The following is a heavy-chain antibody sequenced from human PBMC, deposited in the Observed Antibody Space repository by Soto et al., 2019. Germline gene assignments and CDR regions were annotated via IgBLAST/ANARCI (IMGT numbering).Heavy chain of an antibody. J-gene: IGHJ3*01. Sequence: QVQLQESGPGLVKPSETLSLTCTVSGGSISSYYWSWIRQPPGKGLEWIGYIYYSGSTNYNPSLTSRVTLSADTAKNQSSLTLSSVTAADTAVYYCARVWGGAFDFWGHGTMVTVSS. CDR2: IYYSGST. CDR3: ARVWGGAFDF. V-gene: IGHV4-59*01. D-gene: IGHD3-10*01. CDR1: GGSISSYY.